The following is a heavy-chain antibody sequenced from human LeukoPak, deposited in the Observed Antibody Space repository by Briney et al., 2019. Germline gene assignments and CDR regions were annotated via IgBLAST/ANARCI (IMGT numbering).Heavy chain of an antibody. V-gene: IGHV4-59*01. D-gene: IGHD3-16*01. J-gene: IGHJ4*02. Sequence: SETLSLTCAVYGGSISSYYWSWIRQPPGKGLEWIGYIYYSGSTNYNPSLKSRVTISVDTSKSQFSLKLSSVTAADTAVYYCATKSPGGYFDYWGQGTLVTVSS. CDR2: IYYSGST. CDR1: GGSISSYY. CDR3: ATKSPGGYFDY.